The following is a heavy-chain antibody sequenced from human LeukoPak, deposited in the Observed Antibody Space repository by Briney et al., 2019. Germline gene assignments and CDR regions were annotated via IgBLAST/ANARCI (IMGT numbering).Heavy chain of an antibody. D-gene: IGHD5-12*01. V-gene: IGHV3-23*01. Sequence: PGRSLRLSCAASGFTFSSYAMSWVRQTPGKGLEWVSAITGSGSSTYYADSVKGRFTISRDNSKNTLYLQMNSLRAEDTAVYYCAKDGGYDYSLDAFDIWGQGTMVTVSS. CDR1: GFTFSSYA. CDR2: ITGSGSST. J-gene: IGHJ3*02. CDR3: AKDGGYDYSLDAFDI.